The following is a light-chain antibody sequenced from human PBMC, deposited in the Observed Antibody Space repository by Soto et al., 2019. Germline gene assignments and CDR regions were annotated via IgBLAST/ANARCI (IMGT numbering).Light chain of an antibody. CDR3: STISSISPSV. CDR2: EVR. J-gene: IGLJ1*01. CDR1: SSDVGGYNY. Sequence: QSVLTHPASVSGSPGQSITISCAGPSSDVGGYNYVSLNQQHPGKAPKLLMYEVRNRPTGISNRFSGSKSGNQAALPISVHQAEDEAEFCCSTISSISPSVFGTGPK. V-gene: IGLV2-14*01.